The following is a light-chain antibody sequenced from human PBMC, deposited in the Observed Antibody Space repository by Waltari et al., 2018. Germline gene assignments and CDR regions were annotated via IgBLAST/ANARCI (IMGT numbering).Light chain of an antibody. Sequence: QAVVTQEPSLTVSPGGPVTLTCGSSTGAVTSGQYPYWFQQKPGQVPRTRIYDTSNRQSWTPAPFSGSLFGGKAALTLSGAQPEDEAEYYCLLWYSVARWVFGGGTKLSVL. J-gene: IGLJ3*02. CDR1: TGAVTSGQY. CDR3: LLWYSVARWV. V-gene: IGLV7-46*01. CDR2: DTS.